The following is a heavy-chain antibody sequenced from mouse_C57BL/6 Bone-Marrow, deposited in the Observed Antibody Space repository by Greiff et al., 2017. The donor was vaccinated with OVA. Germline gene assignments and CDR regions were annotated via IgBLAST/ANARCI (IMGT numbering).Heavy chain of an antibody. CDR2: IDPANGDT. CDR1: GFTIKDDY. D-gene: IGHD2-1*01. J-gene: IGHJ2*01. Sequence: EVQLQQSGAELVRPGASVKLSCTASGFTIKDDYMHWVKQRPEQGLEWIGWIDPANGDTEDASKFQGKATITADTSSNTAYLQLSSLTSEDTAVYYCTSYGNFDDWGQGTTLTVSA. CDR3: TSYGNFDD. V-gene: IGHV14-4*01.